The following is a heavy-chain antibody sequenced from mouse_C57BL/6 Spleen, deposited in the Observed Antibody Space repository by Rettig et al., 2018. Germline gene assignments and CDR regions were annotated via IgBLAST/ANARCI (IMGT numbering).Heavy chain of an antibody. D-gene: IGHD2-3*01. Sequence: QVQLQQPGAELVKPGASVKLSCKASGYTFTSYWMHWVKQRPGQGLEWIGMIHPNSGSTNYNEKFKSKATLTVDKSSSTAYMQLSSLTSEDSAVYYCAREGNYDGYLRFDYWGQGTTLTVSS. CDR2: IHPNSGST. J-gene: IGHJ2*01. CDR3: AREGNYDGYLRFDY. V-gene: IGHV1-64*01. CDR1: GYTFTSYW.